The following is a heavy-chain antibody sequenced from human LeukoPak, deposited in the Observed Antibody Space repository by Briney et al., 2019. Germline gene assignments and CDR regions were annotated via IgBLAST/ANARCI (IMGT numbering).Heavy chain of an antibody. D-gene: IGHD1-14*01. J-gene: IGHJ4*02. CDR3: ARGTRGEPHSDY. CDR2: IIPILGIA. Sequence: SVKVSCKASGGTFSSYTISWVRQAPGQGLEWMGRIIPILGIANYAQKFQGRVTITADKSTSTAYMELSSLRSEDTAVYYCARGTRGEPHSDYWGQGTLVTVSS. CDR1: GGTFSSYT. V-gene: IGHV1-69*02.